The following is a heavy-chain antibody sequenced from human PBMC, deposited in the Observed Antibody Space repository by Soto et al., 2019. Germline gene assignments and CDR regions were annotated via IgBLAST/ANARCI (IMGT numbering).Heavy chain of an antibody. CDR2: ISGYNGNT. CDR1: GYTFTSSG. Sequence: ASVKVSCKASGYTFTSSGITWVRQAPGQGLEWLGWISGYNGNTNYAQKFQGRVTMTADRSTSTADMELRSLRSDDPAVYFCATWTGSGRYFYYYGMDVWGQGTTVTVSS. CDR3: ATWTGSGRYFYYYGMDV. J-gene: IGHJ6*02. D-gene: IGHD2-15*01. V-gene: IGHV1-18*01.